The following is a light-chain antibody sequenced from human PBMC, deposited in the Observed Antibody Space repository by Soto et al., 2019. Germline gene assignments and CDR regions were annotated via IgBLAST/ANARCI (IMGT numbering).Light chain of an antibody. V-gene: IGLV2-23*01. CDR2: EGS. CDR3: CSSAGSSTVV. CDR1: SSDVGSYNL. Sequence: QSVLTQPASVSGSPGQSITISCTGTSSDVGSYNLVSLYQQHPGKAPKLMIYEGSKRPSGVSNRFSGSKSGNTASLTISGRQAEDEDDYYCCSSAGSSTVVFGGGTQLTFL. J-gene: IGLJ2*01.